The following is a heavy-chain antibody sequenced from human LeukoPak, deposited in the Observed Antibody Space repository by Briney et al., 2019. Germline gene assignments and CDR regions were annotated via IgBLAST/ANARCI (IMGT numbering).Heavy chain of an antibody. CDR1: GYTLSELS. V-gene: IGHV1-2*04. D-gene: IGHD3-10*01. Sequence: GASVKVSCKVSGYTLSELSMHWVRQAPGQGLEWMGWINPNSGGTNYAQKFQGWVTMTRDTSISTAYMELSRLRSDDTAVYYCARGSGDAGAFDIWGQGTMVTVSS. CDR2: INPNSGGT. CDR3: ARGSGDAGAFDI. J-gene: IGHJ3*02.